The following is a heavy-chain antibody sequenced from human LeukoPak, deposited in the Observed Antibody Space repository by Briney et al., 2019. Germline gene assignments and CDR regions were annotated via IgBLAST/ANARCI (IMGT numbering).Heavy chain of an antibody. CDR1: GFTVSSNY. D-gene: IGHD5-12*01. CDR3: ARDSRGVAFFDY. J-gene: IGHJ4*02. CDR2: IYNGGRT. Sequence: PGGSLRLSCAASGFTVSSNYMNWVRQAPGKGLEWVSAIYNGGRTYYADSVKGRFIISRDTSKNTLYLQMNNLRAEDTAVYYCARDSRGVAFFDYWGQGTPVSVSS. V-gene: IGHV3-53*01.